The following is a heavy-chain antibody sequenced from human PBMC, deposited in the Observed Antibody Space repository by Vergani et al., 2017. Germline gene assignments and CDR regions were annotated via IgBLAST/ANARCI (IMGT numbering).Heavy chain of an antibody. CDR2: INPSGGST. J-gene: IGHJ6*02. V-gene: IGHV1-46*03. CDR1: GYTFTSYY. D-gene: IGHD3-10*01. CDR3: ARAGITMLRGVMWYGMDV. Sequence: QVQLVQSGAEVKKPGASVKVSCKASGYTFTSYYMHWVRQAPGQGLKWMGIINPSGGSTSYAQKFQGRVTMTRDTSTSTVYMELSILRSEDTAVYYCARAGITMLRGVMWYGMDVWGQGTTVTVSS.